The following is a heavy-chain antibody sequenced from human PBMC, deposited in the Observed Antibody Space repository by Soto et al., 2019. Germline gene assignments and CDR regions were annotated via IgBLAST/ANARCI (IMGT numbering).Heavy chain of an antibody. J-gene: IGHJ6*02. D-gene: IGHD6-13*01. Sequence: PGGSLRLSCAASGFTFSSFWLSWVRQAPGKGLEWVANIKQDGSEKYYVDSVKGRFIISRDNAKNSLYLQMNSLRAEDTAVYYCARDGDPYSSPTGLYYYYYGMDVWGQGTTVTVSS. CDR1: GFTFSSFW. V-gene: IGHV3-7*01. CDR2: IKQDGSEK. CDR3: ARDGDPYSSPTGLYYYYYGMDV.